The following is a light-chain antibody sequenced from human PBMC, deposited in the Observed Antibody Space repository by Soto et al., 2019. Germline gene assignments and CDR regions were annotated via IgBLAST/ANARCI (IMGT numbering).Light chain of an antibody. CDR2: SAA. Sequence: AIQITQSPSSLSASVGDRVTITCRASQGIRNDLGWYQQKPGQAPKLLIYSAASLQSGVPSRFSGSGYATDFTLTISSLQPEDFATYYCLQNYIYPLTFGGGTKVDIK. CDR1: QGIRND. J-gene: IGKJ4*02. V-gene: IGKV1-6*01. CDR3: LQNYIYPLT.